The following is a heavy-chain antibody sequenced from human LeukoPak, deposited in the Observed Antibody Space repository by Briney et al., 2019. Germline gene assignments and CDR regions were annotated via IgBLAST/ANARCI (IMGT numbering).Heavy chain of an antibody. CDR3: ARQAVPAAIWFDP. CDR1: GYSFTSYW. D-gene: IGHD2-2*01. V-gene: IGHV5-51*01. CDR2: TYPGDSDT. Sequence: GESLKISCKGSGYSFTSYWIGWVRQMPGKGLEWMGITYPGDSDTRYSPSFQGQVTISADKSISTAYLQWSSLKASDIAMYYCARQAVPAAIWFDPWGQGTLVTVSS. J-gene: IGHJ5*02.